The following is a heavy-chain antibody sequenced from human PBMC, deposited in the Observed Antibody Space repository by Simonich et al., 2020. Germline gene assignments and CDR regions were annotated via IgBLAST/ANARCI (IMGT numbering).Heavy chain of an antibody. Sequence: EVQLVESGGGLVQPGGSLRLSCAASGFTFRSYWMHCVRQAPGKGVGGVSRINSDGSSTSYADSVKGRFTISRDNAKNTLYLQMNSLRAEDTAAYYCAREAGDLWYFDLWGRGTLVTVSS. J-gene: IGHJ2*01. CDR1: GFTFRSYW. CDR2: INSDGSST. V-gene: IGHV3-74*01. CDR3: AREAGDLWYFDL. D-gene: IGHD7-27*01.